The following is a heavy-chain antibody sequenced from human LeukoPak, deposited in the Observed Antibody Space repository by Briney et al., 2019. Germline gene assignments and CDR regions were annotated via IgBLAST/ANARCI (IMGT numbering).Heavy chain of an antibody. Sequence: ASVKVSCKASGYTFTGYYMHWVRQAPGQGLEWIGRIDPNSGDTNFAQKFQGRVTMTRDTSITTAYMELSRLRSDDTAVYYCARVIAAVTSKGVLHYWGQGTLVTVPS. CDR2: IDPNSGDT. CDR1: GYTFTGYY. V-gene: IGHV1-2*06. CDR3: ARVIAAVTSKGVLHY. D-gene: IGHD6-19*01. J-gene: IGHJ4*02.